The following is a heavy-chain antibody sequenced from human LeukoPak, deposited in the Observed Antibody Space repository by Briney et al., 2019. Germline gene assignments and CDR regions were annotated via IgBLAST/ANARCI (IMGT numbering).Heavy chain of an antibody. CDR2: ISWNSGSI. J-gene: IGHJ3*02. V-gene: IGHV3-9*03. CDR1: GFTFDDYA. CDR3: AKDIYGYYYRGSFDI. D-gene: IGHD3-22*01. Sequence: GGSLRLSCAASGFTFDDYAMHWVRQAPGKGLEWVSGISWNSGSIGYADSVKGRFTISRNNAKNSLYLQMNSLRAEDMALYYCAKDIYGYYYRGSFDIWGQGTMVTVSS.